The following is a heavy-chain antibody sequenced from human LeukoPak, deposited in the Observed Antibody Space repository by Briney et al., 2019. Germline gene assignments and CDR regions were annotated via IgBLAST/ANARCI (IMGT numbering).Heavy chain of an antibody. CDR2: IIPIFGTA. V-gene: IGHV1-69*05. Sequence: EASVKVSCKASGGTFSSYAISWVRQAPGQGLEWMGGIIPIFGTANYAQKFQGRVTITTDESTSTAYMELSSLRSEDTAVYYCARSLSRQKGSVAGTFNVWGQGTLVTVSS. D-gene: IGHD6-19*01. CDR1: GGTFSSYA. J-gene: IGHJ4*02. CDR3: ARSLSRQKGSVAGTFNV.